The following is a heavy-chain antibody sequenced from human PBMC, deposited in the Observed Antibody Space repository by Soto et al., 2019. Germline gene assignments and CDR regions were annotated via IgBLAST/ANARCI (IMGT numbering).Heavy chain of an antibody. CDR3: ARAITIFGVVIYHNWFDP. Sequence: TQSLTCPVSGVSISSYYWSWIRPPPGKGLEWIGYIYYSGITNYNPSLKSRVTISVDTSKNQFSLKLSSVTAADTAVYYCARAITIFGVVIYHNWFDPWGQGTLVTVS. D-gene: IGHD3-3*01. CDR2: IYYSGIT. V-gene: IGHV4-59*01. J-gene: IGHJ5*02. CDR1: GVSISSYY.